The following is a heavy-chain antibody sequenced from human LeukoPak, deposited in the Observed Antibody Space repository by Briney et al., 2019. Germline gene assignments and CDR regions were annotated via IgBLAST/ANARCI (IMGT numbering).Heavy chain of an antibody. D-gene: IGHD4-17*01. CDR3: TTDPGDYEDY. J-gene: IGHJ4*02. CDR2: IKSKTDGGAA. Sequence: GGSLRLSCAASGFSFTNAWMSWVRQPPGEGLEWVGRIKSKTDGGAADYAAPVKGRFSISRDDSKNTLYLQMNSPKTEDTAVYYCTTDPGDYEDYWGQGTLVTVSS. V-gene: IGHV3-15*01. CDR1: GFSFTNAW.